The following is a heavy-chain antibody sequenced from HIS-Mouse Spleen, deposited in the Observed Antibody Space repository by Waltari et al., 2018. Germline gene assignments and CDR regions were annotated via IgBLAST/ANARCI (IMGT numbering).Heavy chain of an antibody. V-gene: IGHV3-21*01. D-gene: IGHD3-10*01. Sequence: EVQLVESGGGLVKPGGSLKLSWAAAGFPCSRSSMERFRQAPWKGLECVSSISSSSSYIYYADSVKGRFTISRDNAKNSLYLQMNSLRAEDTAVYYCARDTSGARDLDYWGQGTLVTVSS. CDR3: ARDTSGARDLDY. CDR1: GFPCSRSS. J-gene: IGHJ4*02. CDR2: ISSSSSYI.